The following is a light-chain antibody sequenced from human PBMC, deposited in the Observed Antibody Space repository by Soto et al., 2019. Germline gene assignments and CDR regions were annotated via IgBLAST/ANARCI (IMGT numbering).Light chain of an antibody. CDR1: TSNIGNNY. J-gene: IGLJ2*01. CDR3: GTWDNSLSAVV. CDR2: DNN. V-gene: IGLV1-51*01. Sequence: QSVLTQPPSVSAAPEQMVTISCSGSTSNIGNNYVSWYQQLPGTAPKFLIYDNNQRPSGIPDRFSGSKSGTSATLGITGLQTGDEADYYCGTWDNSLSAVVFGGGTKLTVL.